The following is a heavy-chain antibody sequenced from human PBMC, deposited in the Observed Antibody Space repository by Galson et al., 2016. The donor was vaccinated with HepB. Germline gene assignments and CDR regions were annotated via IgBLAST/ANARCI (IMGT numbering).Heavy chain of an antibody. J-gene: IGHJ6*02. CDR2: MSVDGSNK. V-gene: IGHV3-30*04. Sequence: SLRLSCAASGFAFSSYAMHWVRQAPGKGLEWVALMSVDGSNKYYADSVKGRFTISRDNAKNTLSLQMNSLRTEDTAVYYCARDLIRYDSSGYYHNYYYYSMDVWGQGTTVTVSS. CDR1: GFAFSSYA. D-gene: IGHD3-22*01. CDR3: ARDLIRYDSSGYYHNYYYYSMDV.